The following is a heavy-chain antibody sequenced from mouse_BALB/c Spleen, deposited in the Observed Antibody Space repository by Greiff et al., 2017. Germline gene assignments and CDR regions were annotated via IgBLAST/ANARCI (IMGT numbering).Heavy chain of an antibody. V-gene: IGHV3-6*02. J-gene: IGHJ3*01. CDR1: GYSITSGYY. D-gene: IGHD1-1*01. CDR2: ISYDGSN. Sequence: EVKLQESGPGLVKPSQSLSLTCSVTGYSITSGYYWNWIRQFPGNKLEWMGYISYDGSNNYNPSLKNRISITRDTSKNQFFLKLNSVTTEDTATYYCARERYYYGFAYWGQGTLVTVSA. CDR3: ARERYYYGFAY.